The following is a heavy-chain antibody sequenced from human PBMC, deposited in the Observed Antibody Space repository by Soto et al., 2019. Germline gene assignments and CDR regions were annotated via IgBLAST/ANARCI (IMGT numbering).Heavy chain of an antibody. CDR2: IKQDGSEK. CDR3: ARGSRGGYYFDY. D-gene: IGHD3-10*01. CDR1: GFTFSTYW. V-gene: IGHV3-7*01. J-gene: IGHJ4*02. Sequence: GGSLRLSCAASGFTFSTYWMNWVRQAPGKGLEWVANIKQDGSEKYLVDSVKGRFTISRDNAKKSLYLQVNSLRAEDTAVYYCARGSRGGYYFDYWGQGTLVTVSS.